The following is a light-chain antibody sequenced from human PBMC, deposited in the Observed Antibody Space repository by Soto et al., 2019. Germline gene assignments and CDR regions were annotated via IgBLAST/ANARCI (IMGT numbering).Light chain of an antibody. Sequence: EIVMTQSPATLSVSPGERATLSCRASQSVRSNLAWYHQKPGQAPRLLIYGASTRATGIPARFSGSGSGTEFTLTINSLQSEDFAMYYCQKYDGTGTFGQGTKVDIK. CDR3: QKYDGTGT. V-gene: IGKV3D-15*01. CDR1: QSVRSN. J-gene: IGKJ1*01. CDR2: GAS.